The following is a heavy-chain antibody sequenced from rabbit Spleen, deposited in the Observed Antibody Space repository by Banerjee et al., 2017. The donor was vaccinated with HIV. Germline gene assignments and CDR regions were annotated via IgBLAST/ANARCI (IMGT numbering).Heavy chain of an antibody. CDR3: VRDSYGSAFSL. Sequence: QSLEESGGDLVKPGASLTLTCKASGIDFSARYYICWVRQAPGKGLEWIACIDSDSSGTTYYASWANGRFTISRTSSTTVTLQMTSLTAADTATYFCVRDSYGSAFSLWGQGTLVTVS. D-gene: IGHD5-1*01. CDR1: GIDFSARYY. CDR2: IDSDSSGTT. J-gene: IGHJ4*01. V-gene: IGHV1S40*01.